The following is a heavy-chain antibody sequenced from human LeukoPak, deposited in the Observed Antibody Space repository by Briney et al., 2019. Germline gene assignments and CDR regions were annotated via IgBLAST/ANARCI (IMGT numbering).Heavy chain of an antibody. Sequence: ATVKVSCKTSGCTFTSHGISWVRQAPGEGLEWMGWISANNGDTNYAQKMQGRLTMTTDTSTSTAYMELRSLSYDDTATYYCARDWPTVIADYWGQGTLVTVSS. D-gene: IGHD4-11*01. CDR2: ISANNGDT. V-gene: IGHV1-18*01. CDR1: GCTFTSHG. CDR3: ARDWPTVIADY. J-gene: IGHJ4*02.